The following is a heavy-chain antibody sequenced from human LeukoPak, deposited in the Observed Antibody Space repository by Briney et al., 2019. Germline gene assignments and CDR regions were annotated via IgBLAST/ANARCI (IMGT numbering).Heavy chain of an antibody. CDR1: GGTFSSYT. J-gene: IGHJ5*02. V-gene: IGHV1-69*02. CDR3: ARVRSSTSLGWFDP. D-gene: IGHD2-2*01. Sequence: SEKVSCKASGGTFSSYTISWVRQAPGHRLEWMGRIIPILGIANYAQKFQGRVTITADKSTSTAYMELSSLRSEDTAVYYCARVRSSTSLGWFDPWGQGTLVTVSS. CDR2: IIPILGIA.